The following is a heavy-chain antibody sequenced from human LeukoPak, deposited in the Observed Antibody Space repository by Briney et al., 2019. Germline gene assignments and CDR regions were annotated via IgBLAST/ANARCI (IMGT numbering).Heavy chain of an antibody. CDR3: ARRGVGAKLNAFDI. J-gene: IGHJ3*02. CDR1: GFTFSSYW. Sequence: GGSLRLSCAASGFTFSSYWMSWVRQAPGKGLEWVANIKQDGSEKYYVDSVKGRFTISRDNAKNSLYLQMNSLRAEDTAVYYCARRGVGAKLNAFDIWGQGTMVTVSS. CDR2: IKQDGSEK. V-gene: IGHV3-7*01. D-gene: IGHD1-26*01.